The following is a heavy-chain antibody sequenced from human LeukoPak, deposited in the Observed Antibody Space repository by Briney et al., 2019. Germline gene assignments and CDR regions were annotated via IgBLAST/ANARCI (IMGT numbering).Heavy chain of an antibody. CDR1: GGSISSYY. V-gene: IGHV4-59*01. CDR2: IYDSGST. J-gene: IGHJ3*02. D-gene: IGHD5-12*01. CDR3: ARAGERGYNGYDDAFDI. Sequence: SETLSLTCTVSGGSISSYYWSWIRQPPGKGLEWIGYIYDSGSTNYNPPLKSRLTISVDTSKNQFSLKLSSVTAADTAIYYCARAGERGYNGYDDAFDIWGQGTMVTVSS.